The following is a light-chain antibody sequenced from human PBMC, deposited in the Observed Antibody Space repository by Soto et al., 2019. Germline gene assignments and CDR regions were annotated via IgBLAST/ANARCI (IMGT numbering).Light chain of an antibody. Sequence: QSALTQPASVSGSPGQSITIPCTGTSSDIGNYNAVSWYQQRPGKAPKLIIYEVTNRPSGVSDRFSGSKSGNTASLTISGLQAEDEADYYCGSWTTYRPYVFATGTKVTVL. CDR1: SSDIGNYNA. J-gene: IGLJ1*01. V-gene: IGLV2-14*01. CDR3: GSWTTYRPYV. CDR2: EVT.